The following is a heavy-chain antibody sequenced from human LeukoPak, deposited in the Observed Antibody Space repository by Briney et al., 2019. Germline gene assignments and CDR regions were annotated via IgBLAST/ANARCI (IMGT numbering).Heavy chain of an antibody. D-gene: IGHD3-9*01. Sequence: GGSLRLSCAASGFTFSSYAMSWVRQAPGKGLEWVSAISGSGGSTYYADSVKGRFTIARDNSKNTLYLEMNSLRAEDTAVYYCAKDGGEYYDILTGYYPRLYYMDVWGKGTTVTISS. CDR2: ISGSGGST. J-gene: IGHJ6*03. CDR3: AKDGGEYYDILTGYYPRLYYMDV. V-gene: IGHV3-23*01. CDR1: GFTFSSYA.